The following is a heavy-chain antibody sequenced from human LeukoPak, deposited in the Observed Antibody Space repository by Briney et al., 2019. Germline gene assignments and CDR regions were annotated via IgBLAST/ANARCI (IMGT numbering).Heavy chain of an antibody. CDR2: IYHSGST. J-gene: IGHJ4*02. Sequence: SETLSLTCAVSGYSISSGYYWGWIRQPPGKGLEWIGSIYHSGSTYYNPSLKSRVTISVDTSKNQFSLKLSSVTVADTAVYYCARYYSNYRYFDYWGQGTLVTVSS. V-gene: IGHV4-38-2*01. CDR1: GYSISSGYY. CDR3: ARYYSNYRYFDY. D-gene: IGHD4-11*01.